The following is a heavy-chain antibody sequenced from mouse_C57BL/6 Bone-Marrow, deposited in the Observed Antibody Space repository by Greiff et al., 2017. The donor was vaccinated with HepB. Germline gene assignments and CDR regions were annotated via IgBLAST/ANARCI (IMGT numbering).Heavy chain of an antibody. Sequence: QVQLQQSGAELVRPGPSVKMSCKASGYTFTNYWIGWAKQRPGHGLEWIGDIYPGGGYTNYNEKFKGKATLTADKSSSTAYMQCSSLTSEDSAIYYCARRSPYYYGSSYGYWGQGTTLTVSS. CDR3: ARRSPYYYGSSYGY. V-gene: IGHV1-63*01. CDR2: IYPGGGYT. D-gene: IGHD1-1*01. CDR1: GYTFTNYW. J-gene: IGHJ2*01.